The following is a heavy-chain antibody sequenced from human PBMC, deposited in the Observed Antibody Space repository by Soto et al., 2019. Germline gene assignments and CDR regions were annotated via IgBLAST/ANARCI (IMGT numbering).Heavy chain of an antibody. Sequence: TSETLSLTCTVSGGSISSSIYYWGWIRQPPGKGLEWIGSIYYSGSTYYNPSLKSRVTISVDTSKNQFSLKLSSVTAADTAVYYCARLVGGHYYYGMDVWGQGTTVTVSS. CDR2: IYYSGST. CDR1: GGSISSSIYY. J-gene: IGHJ6*02. CDR3: ARLVGGHYYYGMDV. V-gene: IGHV4-39*01. D-gene: IGHD2-15*01.